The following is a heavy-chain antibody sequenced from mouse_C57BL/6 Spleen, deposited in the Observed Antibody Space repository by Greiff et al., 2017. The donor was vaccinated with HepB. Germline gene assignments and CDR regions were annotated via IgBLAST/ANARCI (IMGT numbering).Heavy chain of an antibody. J-gene: IGHJ3*01. D-gene: IGHD3-2*02. V-gene: IGHV1-69*01. Sequence: QVQLQQPGAELVMPGASVKLSCKASGYTFTSYWMHWVKQRPGQGLEWIGEIDPSDSYTNYNQKFKGKSTLTVDKSSSTAYMQLSSLTSEDSAVYYCARGQRRLACCAYWGHGTLGTVSA. CDR2: IDPSDSYT. CDR3: ARGQRRLACCAY. CDR1: GYTFTSYW.